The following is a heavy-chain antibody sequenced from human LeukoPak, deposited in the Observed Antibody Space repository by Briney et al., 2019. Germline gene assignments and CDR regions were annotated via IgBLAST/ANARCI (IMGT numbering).Heavy chain of an antibody. Sequence: GGSLRLSFAASGFTFSSYGMHWVRQAPGKGLEWVAFIRYDGSNKYYADSVKGRFTISRDNSKNTLYLQMNSLRAEDTAVYYAAAGTTFDYWGQGTLVTVSS. D-gene: IGHD6-13*01. CDR1: GFTFSSYG. CDR2: IRYDGSNK. CDR3: AAGTTFDY. J-gene: IGHJ4*02. V-gene: IGHV3-30*02.